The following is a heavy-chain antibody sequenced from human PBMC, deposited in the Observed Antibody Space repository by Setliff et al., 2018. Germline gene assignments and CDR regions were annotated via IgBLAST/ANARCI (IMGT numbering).Heavy chain of an antibody. D-gene: IGHD3-10*01. V-gene: IGHV4-4*07. J-gene: IGHJ6*03. CDR1: GGSMGSYY. Sequence: PSETLSLTCTVSGGSMGSYYWTWIRQSAGKGLEWIGRVYTTGSTAFNPSLNSRVTMSLDKSKNQFSLKLYPVTAADTAVYFCARVRITPYCMDVWGKGTKVTVS. CDR2: VYTTGST. CDR3: ARVRITPYCMDV.